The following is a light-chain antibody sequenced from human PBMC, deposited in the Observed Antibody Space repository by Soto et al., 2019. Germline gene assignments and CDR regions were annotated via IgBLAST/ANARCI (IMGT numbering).Light chain of an antibody. Sequence: QSVLTQPASVSGAPGQSITISCTGTSSDVGGYNYVSWYQQHPGKAPKLMIYDVSNRPSGVSNRFSGSKSGNTASLTISGLQAEDEAYYYCSSYTTINTLVFGGGTKLTVL. CDR2: DVS. V-gene: IGLV2-14*01. CDR1: SSDVGGYNY. J-gene: IGLJ2*01. CDR3: SSYTTINTLV.